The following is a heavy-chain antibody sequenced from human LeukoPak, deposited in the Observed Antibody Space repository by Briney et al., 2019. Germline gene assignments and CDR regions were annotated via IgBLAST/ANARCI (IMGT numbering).Heavy chain of an antibody. CDR1: GYTFTSYG. V-gene: IGHV1-18*01. CDR3: ARDGYEWLVSDFDY. J-gene: IGHJ4*02. D-gene: IGHD6-19*01. Sequence: AASVKVSCKASGYTFTSYGINWVRQAPGQGLEWMGWISAYNGNTNYAQKLQGRVTMTTDTSTSTAYMELRSLRSDDTAVYYCARDGYEWLVSDFDYWGQGTLVTVSS. CDR2: ISAYNGNT.